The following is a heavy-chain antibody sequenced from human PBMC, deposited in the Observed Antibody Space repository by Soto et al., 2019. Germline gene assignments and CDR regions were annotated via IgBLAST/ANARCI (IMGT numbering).Heavy chain of an antibody. CDR3: ARDYYYYMDV. CDR2: IYYSGST. Sequence: SETLSLTCTVSGGPISSYYWHWIRQPPGKGLEWIANIYYSGSTKYNPSLRSRVSISVDTSKNQLSLKLSSVTAADTAVYYCARDYYYYMDVWGTGTTVTVSS. CDR1: GGPISSYY. J-gene: IGHJ6*03. V-gene: IGHV4-59*01.